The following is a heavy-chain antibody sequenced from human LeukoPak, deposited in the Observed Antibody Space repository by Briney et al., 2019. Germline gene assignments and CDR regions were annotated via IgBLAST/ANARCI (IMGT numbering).Heavy chain of an antibody. CDR3: AGGARRQQPFDY. Sequence: GGSLRLSCAASGFTVSSNYMSWVRQAPGKGLEWVSVIYSGGSTYYADSVKGRFTISRDNSKNTLYLQMNSLRAEHTAVYYCAGGARRQQPFDYWGQGTLVTVSS. J-gene: IGHJ4*02. V-gene: IGHV3-66*01. D-gene: IGHD6-13*01. CDR2: IYSGGST. CDR1: GFTVSSNY.